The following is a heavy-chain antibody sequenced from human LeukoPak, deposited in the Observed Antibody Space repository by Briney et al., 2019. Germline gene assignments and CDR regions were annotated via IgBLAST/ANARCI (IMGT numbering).Heavy chain of an antibody. V-gene: IGHV1-69*13. CDR1: GGTFSSYA. CDR2: IIPIFGTA. CDR3: ARERNYYDSSGLSYYYGMDV. Sequence: SVKVSCKASGGTFSSYAISWVRQAPGQGLEWMGGIIPIFGTANYAQKFRGRVTITADESTSTAYMELSSLRSEDTAVYYCARERNYYDSSGLSYYYGMDVWGQGTTVTVSS. J-gene: IGHJ6*02. D-gene: IGHD3-22*01.